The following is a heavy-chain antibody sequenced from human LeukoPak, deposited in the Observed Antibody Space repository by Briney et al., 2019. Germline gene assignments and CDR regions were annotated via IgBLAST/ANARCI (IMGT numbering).Heavy chain of an antibody. Sequence: SAKVSCKASGGTFSSYAISWVRQAPGQGLEWMGGIIPIFGTANYAQKFQGRVTITTDESTSTAYMELSSLGSEDTAVYYCASSPLSYYGSGSYYNVVDYWGQGTLVTVSS. D-gene: IGHD3-10*01. J-gene: IGHJ4*02. CDR3: ASSPLSYYGSGSYYNVVDY. V-gene: IGHV1-69*05. CDR2: IIPIFGTA. CDR1: GGTFSSYA.